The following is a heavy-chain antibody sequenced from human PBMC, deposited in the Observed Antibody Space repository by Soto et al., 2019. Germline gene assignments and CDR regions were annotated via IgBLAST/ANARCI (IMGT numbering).Heavy chain of an antibody. CDR1: GGSISSSSYY. V-gene: IGHV4-39*01. D-gene: IGHD3-22*01. CDR2: IYYSGST. J-gene: IGHJ4*02. CDR3: ARRDYDYYDSSGYEQVLDY. Sequence: SETLSLTCTVSGGSISSSSYYWGWIRQPPGKGLEWIGSIYYSGSTYYNPSLKSRVTISVDTSKNQFSLKLSSVTAADTAVYYCARRDYDYYDSSGYEQVLDYWGQGTLVTVSS.